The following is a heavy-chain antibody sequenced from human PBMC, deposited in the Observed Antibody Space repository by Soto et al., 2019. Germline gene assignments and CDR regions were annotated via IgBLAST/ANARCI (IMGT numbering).Heavy chain of an antibody. Sequence: ASVKVSCKASGYTFTGYYMHWVRQAPGQGLEWMGWINPNSGGTNYAQKFQGRVTMTRDTSISTAYMELSRPRSDDTAVYYCARGHSLRGSNNPYYFDYWGQGTLVTVSS. D-gene: IGHD3-16*01. CDR1: GYTFTGYY. CDR3: ARGHSLRGSNNPYYFDY. V-gene: IGHV1-2*02. J-gene: IGHJ4*02. CDR2: INPNSGGT.